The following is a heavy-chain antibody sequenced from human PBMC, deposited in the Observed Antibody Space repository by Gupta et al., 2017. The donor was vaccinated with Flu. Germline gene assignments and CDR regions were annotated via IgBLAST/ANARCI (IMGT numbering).Heavy chain of an antibody. Sequence: RQAPGKGLEWVSAISGSGGSTYYADSVKGWFTISRDNSKNTLYLQMNSLRAEDTAVYYCAKDQQWLARGAFDIWGQGTMVTVSS. V-gene: IGHV3-23*01. D-gene: IGHD6-19*01. J-gene: IGHJ3*02. CDR2: ISGSGGST. CDR3: AKDQQWLARGAFDI.